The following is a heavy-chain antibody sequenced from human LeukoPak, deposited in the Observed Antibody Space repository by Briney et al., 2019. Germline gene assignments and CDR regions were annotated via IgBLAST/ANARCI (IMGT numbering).Heavy chain of an antibody. Sequence: ASVKVSCKASGYTFTGYYMQWVRQAPGQGLEWMGRINPNSGGTNYAQKFQGRVTMTRDTSISTAYMELSRLRSDDTAVYYCARDPPLHYYDSSGDFDYWGQGTLVTVSS. CDR1: GYTFTGYY. J-gene: IGHJ4*02. CDR3: ARDPPLHYYDSSGDFDY. D-gene: IGHD3-22*01. V-gene: IGHV1-2*06. CDR2: INPNSGGT.